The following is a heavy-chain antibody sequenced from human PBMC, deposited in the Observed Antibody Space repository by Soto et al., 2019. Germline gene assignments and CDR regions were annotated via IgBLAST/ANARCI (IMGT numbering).Heavy chain of an antibody. D-gene: IGHD6-19*01. CDR3: ARDVIAVAGSADY. V-gene: IGHV3-53*01. Sequence: GGSLRLSCAASAFTVRSKYMSWVRQAPGKGLEWVSAISSDGGTYYTDSEKGRFTISRDNSKNTLYLQMNSLTAEDTAVYYCARDVIAVAGSADYWGQGTLVTVSS. CDR2: ISSDGGT. CDR1: AFTVRSKY. J-gene: IGHJ4*02.